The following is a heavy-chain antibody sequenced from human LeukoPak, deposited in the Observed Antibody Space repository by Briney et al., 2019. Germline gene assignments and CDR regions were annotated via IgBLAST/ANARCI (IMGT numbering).Heavy chain of an antibody. V-gene: IGHV4-39*07. CDR2: IYYSGST. CDR1: GGSISSSSYY. J-gene: IGHJ5*02. CDR3: ARDHTMVRAPFDP. Sequence: SETLSHTCTVSGGSISSSSYYWGWIRQPPGKGLEWIGSIYYSGSTYYNPSLKSRVTISVDTSKNQFSLKLSSVTAADTAVYYCARDHTMVRAPFDPWGQGTLVTVSS. D-gene: IGHD3-10*01.